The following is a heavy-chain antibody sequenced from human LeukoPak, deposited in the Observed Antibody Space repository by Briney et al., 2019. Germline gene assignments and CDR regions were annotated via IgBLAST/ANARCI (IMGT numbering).Heavy chain of an antibody. CDR1: GYTFTSYD. CDR2: MNPNSGNT. Sequence: ASVKVSCKASGYTFTSYDINWVRQATGQGLEWMGWMNPNSGNTGYAQKSQGRVTMTRNTSISTAYMELSSLRSEDTAVYYCARRQGQWLVLVYYYGMDVWGQGTTVTVSS. CDR3: ARRQGQWLVLVYYYGMDV. J-gene: IGHJ6*02. V-gene: IGHV1-8*01. D-gene: IGHD6-19*01.